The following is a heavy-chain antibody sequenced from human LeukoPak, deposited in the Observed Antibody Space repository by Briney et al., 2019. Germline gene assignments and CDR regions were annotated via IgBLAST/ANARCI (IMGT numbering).Heavy chain of an antibody. CDR2: ISGSGGST. J-gene: IGHJ4*02. CDR1: GFTFGSYA. D-gene: IGHD2-15*01. V-gene: IGHV3-23*01. Sequence: GGSLRLSCAASGFTFGSYAMSWVRQAPGKGLEWVSAISGSGGSTYYADSMKGRFTISRDNSKNTLYLQMNSLRAEDTAVYYCAKVQGDCSGGSCYSEDYYFDYWGQGTLVTVSS. CDR3: AKVQGDCSGGSCYSEDYYFDY.